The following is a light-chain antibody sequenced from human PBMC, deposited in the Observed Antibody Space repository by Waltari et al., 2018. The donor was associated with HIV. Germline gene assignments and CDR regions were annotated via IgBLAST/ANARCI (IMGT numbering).Light chain of an antibody. Sequence: QSALTQPASVSGSPGQWITISCTGTNSDIGVYNFVSWYQQHPGKAPKLIIFEVSNRPSGCSDLFSGSKSGNTASLTISGLQAEDEADYYCSSYRNSRTWVFGGGTKLTVL. CDR2: EVS. CDR3: SSYRNSRTWV. V-gene: IGLV2-14*01. CDR1: NSDIGVYNF. J-gene: IGLJ3*02.